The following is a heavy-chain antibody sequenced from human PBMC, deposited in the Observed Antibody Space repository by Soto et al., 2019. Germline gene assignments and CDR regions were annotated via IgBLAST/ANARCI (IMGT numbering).Heavy chain of an antibody. CDR2: IYWDDDK. Sequence: QITLKESGPTLVKPTQTLTLTCTFSGFSLSTSGVGVGWIRQPPGKALEWLALIYWDDDKRYSPSLKSRLTISKDTSKNQVVLTMTNRDPVDTATYYCAHRRSYCSGGSCYSGFDYWGQGTLVTVSS. CDR1: GFSLSTSGVG. D-gene: IGHD2-15*01. CDR3: AHRRSYCSGGSCYSGFDY. J-gene: IGHJ4*02. V-gene: IGHV2-5*02.